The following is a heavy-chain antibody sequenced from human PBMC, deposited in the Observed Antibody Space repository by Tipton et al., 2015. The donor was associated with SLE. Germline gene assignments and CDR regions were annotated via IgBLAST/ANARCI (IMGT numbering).Heavy chain of an antibody. D-gene: IGHD3-3*01. CDR2: IYYSGST. Sequence: TLSLTCTVSGGSISSHYWSWIRQPPGKGLEWIGYIYYSGSTNYNPSLKSRVTISGDTSKNQFSLKLSSVTAADTAVYYCARDSFWSGAPFDYWSQGTLVTVSS. V-gene: IGHV4-59*11. CDR3: ARDSFWSGAPFDY. CDR1: GGSISSHY. J-gene: IGHJ4*02.